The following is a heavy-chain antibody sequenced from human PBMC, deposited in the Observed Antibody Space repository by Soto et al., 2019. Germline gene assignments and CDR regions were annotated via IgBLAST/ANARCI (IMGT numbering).Heavy chain of an antibody. Sequence: SETLSLTCTVSGGSISSYYWSWIRQPPGKGLEWIGYIYYSGSTNYNPSLKSRVTISVDTSKNQFSLKLSSVTAADTAVYYCARFSAYSSSRGTLDYWGQGTLVTVSS. CDR3: ARFSAYSSSRGTLDY. J-gene: IGHJ4*02. CDR2: IYYSGST. CDR1: GGSISSYY. V-gene: IGHV4-59*01. D-gene: IGHD6-6*01.